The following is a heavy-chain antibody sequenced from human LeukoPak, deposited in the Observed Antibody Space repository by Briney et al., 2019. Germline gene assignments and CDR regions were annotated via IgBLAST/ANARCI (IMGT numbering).Heavy chain of an antibody. D-gene: IGHD5-24*01. CDR1: GYSFTSYW. CDR3: ARRGRDGYNYDAFDI. Sequence: PGESLKISCKGSGYSFTSYWIGWVRQMPGKGLEWMGIIYPGDSDTTHSPSFQGQVTMSADKSISTAFLQWSSLKASDTAMYYCARRGRDGYNYDAFDIWGQGTMVTVSS. CDR2: IYPGDSDT. V-gene: IGHV5-51*01. J-gene: IGHJ3*02.